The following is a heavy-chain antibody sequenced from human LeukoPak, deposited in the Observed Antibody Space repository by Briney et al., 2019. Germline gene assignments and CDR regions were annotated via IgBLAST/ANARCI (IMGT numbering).Heavy chain of an antibody. CDR2: IWYDGSNK. CDR3: AKPRSIRGYSYGFDY. J-gene: IGHJ4*02. CDR1: GFTFSSHG. V-gene: IGHV3-33*06. Sequence: GGSLRLSCAASGFTFSSHGMHWVRQAPGKGLEWVAVIWYDGSNKYYADSVKGRFTISRDNSKNTLYLQMNSLRAEDTAVYYCAKPRSIRGYSYGFDYWGQGTLVTVSS. D-gene: IGHD5-18*01.